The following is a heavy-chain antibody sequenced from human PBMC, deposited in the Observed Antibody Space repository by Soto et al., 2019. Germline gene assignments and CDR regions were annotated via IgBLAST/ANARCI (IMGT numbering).Heavy chain of an antibody. V-gene: IGHV5-51*01. CDR2: IYPGDSDT. CDR3: ASRVDPGYSSSWYAPPPYYFDY. J-gene: IGHJ4*02. Sequence: PGESLKISCKGSGYSFTSYWIGWVRQMPGKGLEWMGIIYPGDSDTRYSPSFQGQVTISADKSISTAYLQWSSLRASDTAMYYCASRVDPGYSSSWYAPPPYYFDYWGQGTLVTVSS. D-gene: IGHD6-13*01. CDR1: GYSFTSYW.